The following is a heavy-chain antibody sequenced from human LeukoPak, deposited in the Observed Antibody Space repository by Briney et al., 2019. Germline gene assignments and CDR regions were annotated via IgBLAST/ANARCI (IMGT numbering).Heavy chain of an antibody. CDR3: AKGSRGSYDY. Sequence: PGGSLRLSCAASGFIFNSYAMAWVRQGPEQGLEWVSSITDSGIRTYYADSVKGRFTISRDNSKNTLFLQMNSLRAEDTAVYYCAKGSRGSYDYWGQGTLVTVSS. D-gene: IGHD1-26*01. CDR2: ITDSGIRT. V-gene: IGHV3-23*01. CDR1: GFIFNSYA. J-gene: IGHJ4*02.